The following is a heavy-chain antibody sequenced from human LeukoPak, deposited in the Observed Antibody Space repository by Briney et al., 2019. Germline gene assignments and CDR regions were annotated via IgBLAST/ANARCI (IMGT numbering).Heavy chain of an antibody. CDR3: ARDGNDVMDC. CDR2: ISSHNDNA. CDR1: GYILTNYG. D-gene: IGHD3/OR15-3a*01. J-gene: IGHJ4*02. Sequence: GASVKVSCKASGYILTNYGISWVRQAPGQGLEWVGWISSHNDNAHYAQKLQGRVTMTTDTSTSTVYMELRSLRSDDTAMYYCARDGNDVMDCWGQGTLVTVSS. V-gene: IGHV1-18*01.